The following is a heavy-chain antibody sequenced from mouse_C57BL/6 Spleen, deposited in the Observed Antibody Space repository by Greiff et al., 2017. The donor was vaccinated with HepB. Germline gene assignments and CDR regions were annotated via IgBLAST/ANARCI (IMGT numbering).Heavy chain of an antibody. J-gene: IGHJ3*01. CDR3: ARKVTGFSY. Sequence: VQLQQPGAELVKPGASVKMSCKASGYTFTSYWITWVKQRPGQGLEWIGDIYPGSGNTNYNEKFKSKATLTVDNASSTAYMQLSSLTSVDSAVYYCARKVTGFSYWGQGTLVTVSA. V-gene: IGHV1-55*01. D-gene: IGHD2-5*01. CDR1: GYTFTSYW. CDR2: IYPGSGNT.